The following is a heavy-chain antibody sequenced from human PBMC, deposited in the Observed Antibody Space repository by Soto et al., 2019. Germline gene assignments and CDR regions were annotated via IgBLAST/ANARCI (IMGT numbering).Heavy chain of an antibody. CDR3: GTLPRYGERFTGF. J-gene: IGHJ1*01. D-gene: IGHD4-17*01. V-gene: IGHV4-39*01. CDR1: GVFISSSNYY. CDR2: INYSGNT. Sequence: CLTCTVSGVFISSSNYYWVLIRQSPGKGLEWIGSINYSGNTYYNPSLTGRVTISVDTSRSQFSLKLTSVTAADTAVYFCGTLPRYGERFTGFWGQGTLLTVSS.